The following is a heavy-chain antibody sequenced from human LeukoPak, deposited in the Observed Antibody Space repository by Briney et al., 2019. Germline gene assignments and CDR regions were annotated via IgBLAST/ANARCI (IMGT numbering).Heavy chain of an antibody. CDR2: IKQDGSEK. CDR1: GFTFSSYW. V-gene: IGHV3-7*01. Sequence: GGSLRLSCAASGFTFSSYWMSWVRQAPGKGLEWVANIKQDGSEKYYVDSVKGRFTISRDNAKNPLYLQMNSLRAEDTAVYYCARVYSTSCYSSDYWGQGTLVTVSS. J-gene: IGHJ4*02. D-gene: IGHD2-2*01. CDR3: ARVYSTSCYSSDY.